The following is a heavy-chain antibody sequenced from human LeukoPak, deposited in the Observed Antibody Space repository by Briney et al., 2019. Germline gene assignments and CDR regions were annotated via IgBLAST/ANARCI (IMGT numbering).Heavy chain of an antibody. CDR1: GFTFSAYA. V-gene: IGHV3-23*01. CDR2: IGSDGKT. J-gene: IGHJ6*02. CDR3: ARDMHYVAMDV. Sequence: GGSLRLSCEASGFTFSAYAITWVRQAPRRGVEWVSPIGSDGKTQYSESVKGRFAISRDNSKSMVFLNLNSVRAEDTALYICARDMHYVAMDVWGQGTTVTVSS. D-gene: IGHD3-10*02.